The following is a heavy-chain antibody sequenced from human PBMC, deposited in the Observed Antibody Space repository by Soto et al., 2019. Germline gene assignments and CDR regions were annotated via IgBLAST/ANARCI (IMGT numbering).Heavy chain of an antibody. CDR3: ARGGVKVRNYYYYYGMDV. CDR2: INHSGSP. CDR1: GLSFSGFY. Sequence: SETLSLTFAVYGLSFSGFYWSWIRQPPGQGLEWIGEINHSGSPYYNPSLKSRVTISVDTSKNHLSLNLSSVTAADTAVYYCARGGVKVRNYYYYYGMDVWGQGTKVT. J-gene: IGHJ6*02. V-gene: IGHV4-34*01. D-gene: IGHD2-8*01.